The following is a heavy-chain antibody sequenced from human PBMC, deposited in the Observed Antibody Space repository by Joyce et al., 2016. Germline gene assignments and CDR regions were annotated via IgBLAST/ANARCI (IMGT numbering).Heavy chain of an antibody. CDR2: ICTDGRT. J-gene: IGHJ4*02. CDR3: ARGVWGRGVWLHFDE. Sequence: EVQLVETGGGLFQPGKSLRLICAAAGFSVRDYDRSWVRQAPGKGLEWVSMICTDGRTHYADSVQGRVTISSDDSENVLYLQMNRLGAEDTAVYYCARGVWGRGVWLHFDEWGQGALVTVSS. CDR1: GFSVRDYD. D-gene: IGHD2-8*01. V-gene: IGHV3-53*02.